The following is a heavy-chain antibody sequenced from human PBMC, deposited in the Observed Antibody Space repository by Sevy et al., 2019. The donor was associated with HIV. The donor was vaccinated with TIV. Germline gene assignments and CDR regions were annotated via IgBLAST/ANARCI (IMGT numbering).Heavy chain of an antibody. CDR1: GYTFTSYA. J-gene: IGHJ4*02. CDR2: INAGNGNT. D-gene: IGHD2-15*01. CDR3: AREGLYCSGGSCYKAVYFDY. Sequence: ASVKVSCKASGYTFTSYAMHWVRQAPGQRLEWMGWINAGNGNTKYSQKFQGRVTITRDTSASTAYMELSSLRSEDTAVYYWAREGLYCSGGSCYKAVYFDYWGQGTLVTVSS. V-gene: IGHV1-3*01.